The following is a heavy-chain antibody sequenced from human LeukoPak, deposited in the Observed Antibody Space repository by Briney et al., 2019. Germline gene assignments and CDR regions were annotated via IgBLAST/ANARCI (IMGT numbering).Heavy chain of an antibody. CDR1: GGSISSSSYY. CDR2: VYYSGST. Sequence: PSETLSLTCTVSGGSISSSSYYWRWIRQRPGKGLEWIGSVYYSGSTYYNPSLKSRFTISVDTSKNQFSLKPSAVTAADTAVYYCARHVAGHFDYWGQGTLVTVSS. J-gene: IGHJ4*02. V-gene: IGHV4-39*01. D-gene: IGHD2-21*01. CDR3: ARHVAGHFDY.